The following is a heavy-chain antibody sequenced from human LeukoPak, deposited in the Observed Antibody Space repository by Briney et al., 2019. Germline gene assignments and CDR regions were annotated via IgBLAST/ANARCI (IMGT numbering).Heavy chain of an antibody. D-gene: IGHD3-22*01. Sequence: PSETLSLTCTVSGGSISSSSYYWGWIRQPPGKGLEWIGYIYYSGSTNYNPSLKSRVTISVDTSKNQFSLKLSSVTAADTAVYYCARETGYYYDSGGFLKTPYYFDYWGQGTLVTVSS. J-gene: IGHJ4*02. CDR2: IYYSGST. CDR1: GGSISSSSYY. V-gene: IGHV4-61*01. CDR3: ARETGYYYDSGGFLKTPYYFDY.